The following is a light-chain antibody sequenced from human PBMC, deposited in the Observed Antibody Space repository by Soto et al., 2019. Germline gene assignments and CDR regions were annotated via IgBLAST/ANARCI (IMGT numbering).Light chain of an antibody. CDR3: QQSVSMPVT. CDR2: GTY. V-gene: IGKV1-39*01. Sequence: DIHMTQSPPSLSASVGDRVTITCRASQSMSSYLNWYQQKPGKAPKLLIYGTYKLQSGVPSRFSGSGSGTDFTLTISSLQHEDFATYYCQQSVSMPVTFGQGTRLEIK. CDR1: QSMSSY. J-gene: IGKJ2*01.